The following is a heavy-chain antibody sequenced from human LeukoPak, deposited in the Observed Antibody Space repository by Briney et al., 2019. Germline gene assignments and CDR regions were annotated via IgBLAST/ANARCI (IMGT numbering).Heavy chain of an antibody. CDR1: GLTFSSYA. D-gene: IGHD6-19*01. CDR3: AKHARRYSSGWYRGAFDI. V-gene: IGHV3-23*01. CDR2: ISGSGGST. J-gene: IGHJ3*02. Sequence: GGSLRLSCAASGLTFSSYAMSWVRQAPGKGLEWVSAISGSGGSTYYADSVKGRFTISRDNYKNTLYLQMNSLRAEDTAVYYCAKHARRYSSGWYRGAFDIWGQGTMVTVSS.